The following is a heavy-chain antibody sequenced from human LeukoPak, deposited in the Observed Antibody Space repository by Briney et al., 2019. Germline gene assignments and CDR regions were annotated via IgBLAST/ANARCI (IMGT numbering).Heavy chain of an antibody. D-gene: IGHD4-11*01. V-gene: IGHV3-48*01. Sequence: GGSLRLSCAASGFTFSSYSMNWVRQAPGKGLEWVSYISSSSSTIYYADSVKGRFTISRDNAKNSLHLQMNSLRAEDTAVYYCARDKVTYSNYPFPYGMDVWGQGTTVTVSS. CDR1: GFTFSSYS. CDR2: ISSSSSTI. J-gene: IGHJ6*02. CDR3: ARDKVTYSNYPFPYGMDV.